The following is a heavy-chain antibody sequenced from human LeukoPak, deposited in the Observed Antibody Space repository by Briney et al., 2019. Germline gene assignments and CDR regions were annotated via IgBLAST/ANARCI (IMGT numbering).Heavy chain of an antibody. V-gene: IGHV1-2*02. J-gene: IGHJ6*02. CDR3: ARRDCRSTSCYNANYGLDV. D-gene: IGHD2-2*02. Sequence: ASVKVSCKASGYTFSDYSLHWVRQAPGQGLEWMGWMNPNSGGTNYARKFQGRVTMTRDTSINTAYMELSRLRSDDTAVYYCARRDCRSTSCYNANYGLDVWGQGTTVTVSS. CDR2: MNPNSGGT. CDR1: GYTFSDYS.